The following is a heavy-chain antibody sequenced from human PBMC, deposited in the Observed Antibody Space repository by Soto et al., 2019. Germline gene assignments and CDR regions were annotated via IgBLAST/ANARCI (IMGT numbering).Heavy chain of an antibody. D-gene: IGHD3-16*01. Sequence: QVQLVQSGAEVKKPGSSVKVSCKASGGTFSRYTFTWVRQAPGQGLEWMGRIIPILDIPNYAQNFQGRVTITAEKSTSTADMELRSLRSDDTAVYYCASHFTGVRVLGTSPPGGDNYGWDVWGQGTTVTVSS. J-gene: IGHJ6*02. CDR3: ASHFTGVRVLGTSPPGGDNYGWDV. CDR1: GGTFSRYT. CDR2: IIPILDIP. V-gene: IGHV1-69*02.